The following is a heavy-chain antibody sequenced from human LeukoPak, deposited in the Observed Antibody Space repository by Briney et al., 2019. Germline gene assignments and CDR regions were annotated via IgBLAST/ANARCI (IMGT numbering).Heavy chain of an antibody. CDR2: ISYDGSNK. J-gene: IGHJ4*02. V-gene: IGHV3-30*04. CDR1: GFTFSSYA. CDR3: ARGPYSSNWYALHLDY. D-gene: IGHD6-13*01. Sequence: GGSLRLSCAASGFTFSSYAMHWVRQAPGKGLEWVAVISYDGSNKYYADSVKGRFTISRDNSKNTLYLQMNSLRAEDTAVYYCARGPYSSNWYALHLDYWGQGTLVTVSS.